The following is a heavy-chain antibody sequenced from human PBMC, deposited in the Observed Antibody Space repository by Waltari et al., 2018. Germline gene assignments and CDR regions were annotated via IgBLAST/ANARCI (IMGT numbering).Heavy chain of an antibody. V-gene: IGHV3-7*04. Sequence: EVQLVESGGGLVQPGGSLRLSCAASGFTFSSQWMTWVRQAPGKGLEWVANIKRDGSEKYHVESVKGRFTISRDNAKNSLYLQMESLRGEDTAVYYCARGGYDSSWYWRDWGQGTLVTVSS. D-gene: IGHD6-13*01. CDR3: ARGGYDSSWYWRD. CDR2: IKRDGSEK. CDR1: GFTFSSQW. J-gene: IGHJ4*02.